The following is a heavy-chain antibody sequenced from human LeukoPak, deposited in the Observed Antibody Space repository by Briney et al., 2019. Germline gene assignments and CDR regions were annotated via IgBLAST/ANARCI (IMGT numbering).Heavy chain of an antibody. CDR2: IYTSGST. J-gene: IGHJ6*02. D-gene: IGHD3-10*01. CDR1: GGSISSYY. Sequence: SETLSLTCTVSGGSISSYYWSWIRQPAGKGLEWIGRIYTSGSTNYSPSLKSRVTISLDTSQNQISLNLTSVTAADTAVYYCARSSGSGSRNYYYYPLDVRGQGTTVTVSS. V-gene: IGHV4-4*07. CDR3: ARSSGSGSRNYYYYPLDV.